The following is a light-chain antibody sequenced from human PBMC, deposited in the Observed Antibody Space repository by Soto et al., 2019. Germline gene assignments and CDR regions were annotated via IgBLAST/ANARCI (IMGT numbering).Light chain of an antibody. J-gene: IGKJ1*01. CDR3: QQTYSTPWT. CDR2: GAS. Sequence: DIQMTQSPSSLSASMGDRVSITCRASQSIGTDLKWYQQKPGKAPKLLIYGASTLQGGVPSRFSGSVSGTEFTLTISSLQPGDLATYFCQQTYSTPWTFGQGTKVDI. CDR1: QSIGTD. V-gene: IGKV1-39*01.